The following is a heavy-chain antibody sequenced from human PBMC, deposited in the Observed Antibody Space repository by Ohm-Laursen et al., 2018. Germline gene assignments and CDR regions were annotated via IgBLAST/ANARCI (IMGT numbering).Heavy chain of an antibody. CDR1: GFTVSSNS. CDR2: IKGDGSET. V-gene: IGHV3-74*01. Sequence: SLRLSCAASGFTVSSNSMDWVRQAPGEGLVWVSRIKGDGSETNYADSVKGRFTISRDNAKNTLYLQMNSLRGDDTAVYYCARAQRLVASANDYWGQGTLVTVSS. J-gene: IGHJ4*02. D-gene: IGHD5-12*01. CDR3: ARAQRLVASANDY.